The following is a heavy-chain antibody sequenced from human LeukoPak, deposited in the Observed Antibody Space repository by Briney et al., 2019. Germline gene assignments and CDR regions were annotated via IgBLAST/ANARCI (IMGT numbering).Heavy chain of an antibody. J-gene: IGHJ4*02. V-gene: IGHV4-59*01. CDR1: GGSISSYY. CDR3: ARVAWGSGFDY. CDR2: IYYSGST. Sequence: SETLSLTCTVSGGSISSYYWSWIRQPPGKGLEWIGYIYYSGSTNYNPSLKSRVTISVDTSKNQFSLKLSSVTAADTAVYYCARVAWGSGFDYWGQGTLVTVSS. D-gene: IGHD7-27*01.